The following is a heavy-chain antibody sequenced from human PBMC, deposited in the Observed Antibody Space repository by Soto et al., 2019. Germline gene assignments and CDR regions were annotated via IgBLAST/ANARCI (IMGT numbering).Heavy chain of an antibody. CDR2: MNPNSGNT. CDR3: ARGCYYFWSGTRYTPDAFDI. J-gene: IGHJ3*02. CDR1: GYTFTSYD. D-gene: IGHD3-3*01. V-gene: IGHV1-8*01. Sequence: ASVKVSCKASGYTFTSYDINWVRQATGQGLEWMGWMNPNSGNTGYAQKFQGRVTMTRNTAISTAYMELRRLRSEDTAVYYCARGCYYFWSGTRYTPDAFDIWGQGTMVTVSS.